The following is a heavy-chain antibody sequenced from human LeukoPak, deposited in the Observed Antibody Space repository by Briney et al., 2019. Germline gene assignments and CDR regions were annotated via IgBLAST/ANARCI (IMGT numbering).Heavy chain of an antibody. CDR1: GGTFSSYA. Sequence: SVKVSCKASGGTFSSYAISWVRQAPGQGLEWMGGIIPIFGTANYAQKFPGRVTLTTDESTSTAYMELSSLRSEDTAVYYCARGPPTYDFWSGYPFDYWGQGTLVTVSS. V-gene: IGHV1-69*05. D-gene: IGHD3-3*01. J-gene: IGHJ4*02. CDR3: ARGPPTYDFWSGYPFDY. CDR2: IIPIFGTA.